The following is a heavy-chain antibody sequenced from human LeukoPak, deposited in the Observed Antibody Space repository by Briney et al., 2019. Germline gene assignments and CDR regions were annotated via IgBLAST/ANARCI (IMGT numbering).Heavy chain of an antibody. J-gene: IGHJ6*02. V-gene: IGHV3-30*04. CDR1: GFTFSSYA. CDR2: ISYDGSNI. D-gene: IGHD3-3*01. CDR3: ARDIPTIFGVVIKPAGMDV. Sequence: GGSLRLSCAASGFTFSSYAMHWVRQAPGKGLEWVAVISYDGSNIYYADSVKGRFTISRDNAKNTLYLQMNSLRAEDTALYYCARDIPTIFGVVIKPAGMDVWGHGTTVTVSS.